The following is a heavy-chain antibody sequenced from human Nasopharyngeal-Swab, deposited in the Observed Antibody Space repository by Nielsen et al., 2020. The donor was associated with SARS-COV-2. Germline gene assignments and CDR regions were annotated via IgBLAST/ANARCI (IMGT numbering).Heavy chain of an antibody. V-gene: IGHV3-48*01. CDR3: ARDPRGSGYYYYYYGMDV. J-gene: IGHJ6*02. CDR2: ISSSSSTI. Sequence: GESLKISCAASGFTFSSYSMNWVRQAPGKGLEWVSYISSSSSTIYYADSVKGRFTISRDNSKNTLYLQMNSLRAEDTAVYYCARDPRGSGYYYYYYGMDVWGQGTTVTVSS. D-gene: IGHD3-3*01. CDR1: GFTFSSYS.